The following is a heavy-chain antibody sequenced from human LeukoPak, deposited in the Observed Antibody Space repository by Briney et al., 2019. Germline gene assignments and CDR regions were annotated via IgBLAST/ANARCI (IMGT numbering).Heavy chain of an antibody. CDR2: IRSKAYGGTT. J-gene: IGHJ6*03. CDR3: TREDSSSWLTEAGYYYMDV. V-gene: IGHV3-49*04. Sequence: PGGSLRLSCTASGFTFGDDAMSWVRQAPGKGLEWVGFIRSKAYGGTTEYAASVKGRFTISRDDSKSIAYLQMNSLKTEDTAVYYCTREDSSSWLTEAGYYYMDVWGKGTTVTVSS. D-gene: IGHD6-13*01. CDR1: GFTFGDDA.